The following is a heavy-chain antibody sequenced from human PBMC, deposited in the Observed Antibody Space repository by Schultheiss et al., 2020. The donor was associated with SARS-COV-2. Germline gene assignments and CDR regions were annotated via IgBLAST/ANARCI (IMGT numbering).Heavy chain of an antibody. CDR2: INSDGSST. V-gene: IGHV3-74*01. J-gene: IGHJ6*02. CDR3: ARDEYYDFWSGYYLYYYGMDV. D-gene: IGHD3-3*01. Sequence: GESLKISCAASGFTFSSYWMHWVRQAPGKGLVWVSRINSDGSSTSYADSVKGRFTISRDNAKNTLYLQMNSLRAEDTAVYYCARDEYYDFWSGYYLYYYGMDVWGQGTTVTVSS. CDR1: GFTFSSYW.